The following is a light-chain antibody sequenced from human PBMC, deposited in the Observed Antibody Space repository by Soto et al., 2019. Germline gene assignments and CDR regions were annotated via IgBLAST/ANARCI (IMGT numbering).Light chain of an antibody. V-gene: IGLV2-8*01. Sequence: QSALTQPPSASGSPGQSVTISCTGTSSDIGGNNYVSWYQQHPGKAPKLMIYEVTKRPSGVPDRFSGSMSGNTASLTVSGLQAEDEADYYCSSYGGSYSAVVFGGGTKLTVL. CDR3: SSYGGSYSAVV. CDR1: SSDIGGNNY. CDR2: EVT. J-gene: IGLJ2*01.